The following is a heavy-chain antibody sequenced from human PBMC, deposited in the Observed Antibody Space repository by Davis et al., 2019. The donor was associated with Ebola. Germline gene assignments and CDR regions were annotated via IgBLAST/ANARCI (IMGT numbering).Heavy chain of an antibody. J-gene: IGHJ6*02. Sequence: GGSLRLSCAASGFIFSDYYMSWIRQAPGKGLEWVSYINTGGGSFFYGDSVKGRFTISRDNAKNSLYLQMNSLRAEDTAVYYCARDYNLPDIVATITYYGMDVWGQGTTVTVSS. CDR2: INTGGGSF. D-gene: IGHD5-12*01. CDR1: GFIFSDYY. CDR3: ARDYNLPDIVATITYYGMDV. V-gene: IGHV3-11*04.